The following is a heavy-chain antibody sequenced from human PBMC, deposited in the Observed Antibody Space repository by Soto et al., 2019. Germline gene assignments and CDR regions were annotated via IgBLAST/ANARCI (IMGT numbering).Heavy chain of an antibody. Sequence: ASVKVSCKASGGTFSSYTISWVRQAPGQGLEWMGRIIPILGIANYAQKFQGRVTMTRNTSISTAYMELSSLRSEDTAVYYCARRPRSSPKYSSGWSQYFQHWGQGTLVTVPS. CDR3: ARRPRSSPKYSSGWSQYFQH. CDR2: IIPILGIA. D-gene: IGHD6-19*01. CDR1: GGTFSSYT. J-gene: IGHJ1*01. V-gene: IGHV1-69*02.